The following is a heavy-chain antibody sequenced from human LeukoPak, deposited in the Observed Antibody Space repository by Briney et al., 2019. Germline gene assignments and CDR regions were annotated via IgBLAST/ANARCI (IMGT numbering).Heavy chain of an antibody. V-gene: IGHV3-7*01. D-gene: IGHD3-22*01. CDR2: IKQDGSEK. CDR3: AREFRGGYYYDSSGYFDY. CDR1: GFTFSSYW. J-gene: IGHJ4*02. Sequence: LAGGSLRLSCAASGFTFSSYWMSWVRQAPGKGLEWVANIKQDGSEKYYVDSVKGRFTISRDNAKNSLYLQMNSLRAEDTAVYYCAREFRGGYYYDSSGYFDYWGQGTLVTVSS.